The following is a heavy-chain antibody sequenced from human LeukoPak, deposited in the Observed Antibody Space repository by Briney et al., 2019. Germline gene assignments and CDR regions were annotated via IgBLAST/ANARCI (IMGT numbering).Heavy chain of an antibody. CDR3: ARERKYNWNDFDY. Sequence: GGSLRLSCAASGFTFSSYSMNWVRQAPGKGLEWVSYISSSSSTIYYADSVKGRFTISRDNAKNSLYLQMNSLRDEDTAVYYCARERKYNWNDFDYWSQGTLVTVSS. CDR2: ISSSSSTI. V-gene: IGHV3-48*02. CDR1: GFTFSSYS. J-gene: IGHJ4*02. D-gene: IGHD1-1*01.